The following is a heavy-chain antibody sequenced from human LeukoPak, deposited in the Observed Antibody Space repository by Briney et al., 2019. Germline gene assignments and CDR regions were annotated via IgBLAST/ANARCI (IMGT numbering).Heavy chain of an antibody. J-gene: IGHJ4*02. CDR3: ARVGGSGRLLYY. CDR2: ISSSSSYI. CDR1: GFTFSSYS. D-gene: IGHD3-10*01. Sequence: GGSLRLSCAASGFTFSSYSMNWVRQAPGKGLEWVSSISSSSSYIYYADSVKGRFTISRDNAKNSLYLQMNSLRADDTAVYYCARVGGSGRLLYYWGQGTLVTVSS. V-gene: IGHV3-21*01.